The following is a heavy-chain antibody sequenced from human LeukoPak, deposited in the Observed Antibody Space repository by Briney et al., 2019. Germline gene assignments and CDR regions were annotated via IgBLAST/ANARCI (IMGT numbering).Heavy chain of an antibody. Sequence: HPGGSLRLSCTVSEFTFRNYGMSWVRQAPGKGLECVAGIGGSGDSIYYADSVKGRFTITRDNSKNTMYLQMNSLTAEDTAVYYCTRRNYDSSGYYYRLFDYWGQGTLVTVSS. CDR3: TRRNYDSSGYYYRLFDY. J-gene: IGHJ4*02. CDR1: EFTFRNYG. V-gene: IGHV3-23*01. CDR2: IGGSGDSI. D-gene: IGHD3-22*01.